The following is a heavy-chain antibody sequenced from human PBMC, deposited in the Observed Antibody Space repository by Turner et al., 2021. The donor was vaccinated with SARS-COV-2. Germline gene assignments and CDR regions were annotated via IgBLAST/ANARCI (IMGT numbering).Heavy chain of an antibody. J-gene: IGHJ4*02. CDR3: SRDSWQLVKERFDC. D-gene: IGHD6-13*01. CDR2: ITSKAYGGTT. CDR1: GFTFGDYG. V-gene: IGHV3-49*04. Sequence: EVQLVESGGGLVQPGRSLRLYCTTSGFTFGDYGMTWVRQAPGKGLEWVGLITSKAYGGTTEYAASVKGRFIISRDDSKSIAYLQMNSLKTEDTAVYYCSRDSWQLVKERFDCWGQGTLVTVSS.